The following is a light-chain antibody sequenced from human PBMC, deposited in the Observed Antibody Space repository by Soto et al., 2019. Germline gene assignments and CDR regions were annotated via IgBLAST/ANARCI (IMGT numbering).Light chain of an antibody. J-gene: IGKJ1*01. CDR2: AAS. V-gene: IGKV3-15*01. CDR1: QSVSDN. Sequence: EVVMTQSPATLSVSPGERATLSRRASQSVSDNLAWYQQKPGQAPRLLIFAASTRATGIPARFSGSGSGTEFTLTISSLQSEDSAVYYCQQYDNWPPWTFGQGTKVEIK. CDR3: QQYDNWPPWT.